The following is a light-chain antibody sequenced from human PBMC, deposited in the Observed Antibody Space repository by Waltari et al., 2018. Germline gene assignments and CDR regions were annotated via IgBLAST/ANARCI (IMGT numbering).Light chain of an antibody. Sequence: EIVMTQSPATLSVSPGERATLPCRASQTVSSNLAWYQQKPGQAPSLLIYGASTRATGIPARFSGSGSGTEFTLTISSLQSEDFAVYYCQQYNDGPKTFGQGTKVEI. V-gene: IGKV3-15*01. J-gene: IGKJ1*01. CDR2: GAS. CDR1: QTVSSN. CDR3: QQYNDGPKT.